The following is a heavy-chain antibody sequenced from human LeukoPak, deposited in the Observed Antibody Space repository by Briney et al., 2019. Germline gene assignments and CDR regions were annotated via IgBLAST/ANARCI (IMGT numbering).Heavy chain of an antibody. Sequence: ASVKVSCKVSGYTLTELSMHWVRQAPGKGLEWMGGFDPEDGETIYAQKFQGRVTMTEDTSTDTAYMELSSLGSEDTAVYYCATDYYGSGSPDYWGQGTLVTVSS. CDR1: GYTLTELS. CDR3: ATDYYGSGSPDY. CDR2: FDPEDGET. V-gene: IGHV1-24*01. D-gene: IGHD3-10*01. J-gene: IGHJ4*02.